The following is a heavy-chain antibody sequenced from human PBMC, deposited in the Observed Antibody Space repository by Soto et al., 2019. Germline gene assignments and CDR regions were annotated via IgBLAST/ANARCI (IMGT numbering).Heavy chain of an antibody. J-gene: IGHJ4*02. V-gene: IGHV6-1*01. CDR2: TYYRSKWYN. CDR3: ARVAYCSSTSCYTLFGY. CDR1: GDSASSNSAA. Sequence: SQTLSLTCAISGDSASSNSAAWNWIRQSPSRGLEWLGRTYYRSKWYNDYAVSVKSRITINPDTSKNQFSLQLNSVAPEDTAVYYCARVAYCSSTSCYTLFGYWGQGTLVTVSS. D-gene: IGHD2-2*02.